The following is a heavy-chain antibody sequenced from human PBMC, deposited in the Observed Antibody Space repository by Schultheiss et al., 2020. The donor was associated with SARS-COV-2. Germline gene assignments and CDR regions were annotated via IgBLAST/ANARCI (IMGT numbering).Heavy chain of an antibody. CDR1: GFTFSSYG. V-gene: IGHV3-30*03. CDR2: ISYDGSNK. CDR3: ATDRVGPTTDFDH. J-gene: IGHJ4*02. D-gene: IGHD1-26*01. Sequence: GGSLRLSCAASGFTFSSYGMHWVRQAPGKGLEWVAVISYDGSNKYYADSVKGRFTISRDNAANSLSLQMYNLRAEDTAVYFCATDRVGPTTDFDHWGQGTLVTVSS.